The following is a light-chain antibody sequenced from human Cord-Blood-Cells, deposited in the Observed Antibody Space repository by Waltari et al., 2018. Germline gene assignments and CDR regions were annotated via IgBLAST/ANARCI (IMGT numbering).Light chain of an antibody. Sequence: DIQMTQSPSSLSASVGDRVTITCRASQSISSYLNWYQQIPGKAPKLLIYAASSLQSGVPSRFSGSGSGTDFTLTISSLQPEDFATYYCQQSYSTPPLFTFGPGTKVDIK. CDR3: QQSYSTPPLFT. CDR1: QSISSY. J-gene: IGKJ3*01. V-gene: IGKV1-39*01. CDR2: AAS.